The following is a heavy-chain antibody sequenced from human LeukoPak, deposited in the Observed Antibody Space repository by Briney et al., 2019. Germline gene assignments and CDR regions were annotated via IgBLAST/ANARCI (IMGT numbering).Heavy chain of an antibody. Sequence: GGSLRLSCAASGFTFSSYGMSWVRQAPGKGLEWVSAISGSGGRTYYADSVKGRFTISRDNSKNTLYLQMNSLRAEDTAVYYCAKDRVGAMLYFDSWGQGTLVTVSS. V-gene: IGHV3-23*01. CDR1: GFTFSSYG. CDR2: ISGSGGRT. D-gene: IGHD1-26*01. CDR3: AKDRVGAMLYFDS. J-gene: IGHJ4*02.